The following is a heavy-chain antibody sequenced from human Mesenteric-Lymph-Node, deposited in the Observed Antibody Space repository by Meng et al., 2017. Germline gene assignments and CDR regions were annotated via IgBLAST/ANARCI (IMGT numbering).Heavy chain of an antibody. V-gene: IGHV4-4*02. CDR1: GDSISSDIW. J-gene: IGHJ4*02. Sequence: QVQLQESGPGLIPPSGTLAPTCTGFGDSISSDIWGSWVRQPPGKGLEGNGEVYHRWDTNYNPSLKRRVTISVDKAKNQFSLKLSSVTAADTAVYYCASFPPPGKQWLVTDYWGQGTLVTVSS. D-gene: IGHD6-19*01. CDR2: VYHRWDT. CDR3: ASFPPPGKQWLVTDY.